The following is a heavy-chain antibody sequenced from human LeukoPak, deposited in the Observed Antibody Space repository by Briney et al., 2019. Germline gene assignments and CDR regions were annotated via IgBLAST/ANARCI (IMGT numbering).Heavy chain of an antibody. CDR2: IRYDGSNK. Sequence: GGSLRLSCAASGFTFSSYGMHWVRQAPGKGLEWVAFIRYDGSNKYYADSVKGRFTISRDNSKNTLYLQMNSLRAEDTAVYYCAKTTGYQLPSSYYYYYYMDVWGKGTTVTVS. D-gene: IGHD2-2*01. V-gene: IGHV3-30*02. CDR3: AKTTGYQLPSSYYYYYYMDV. CDR1: GFTFSSYG. J-gene: IGHJ6*03.